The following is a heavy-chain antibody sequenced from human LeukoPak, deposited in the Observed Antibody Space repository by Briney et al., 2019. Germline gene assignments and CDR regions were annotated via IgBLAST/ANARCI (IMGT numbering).Heavy chain of an antibody. D-gene: IGHD3-9*01. CDR3: ARLYDILTGAFDY. CDR2: ISSSGSTI. J-gene: IGHJ4*02. V-gene: IGHV3-48*03. Sequence: GGSLRLSCAASGFTFSSYEMNWVRQAPGKGLEWVSCISSSGSTIYYADSVKGRLTISRDNAKNSLYLQMNSQRAEDTAIYYCARLYDILTGAFDYWGQGTLVTVSS. CDR1: GFTFSSYE.